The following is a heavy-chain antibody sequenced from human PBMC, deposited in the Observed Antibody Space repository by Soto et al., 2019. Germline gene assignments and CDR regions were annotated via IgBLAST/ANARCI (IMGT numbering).Heavy chain of an antibody. J-gene: IGHJ4*02. V-gene: IGHV3-15*01. CDR2: IKSKSDGGTT. CDR1: GFTFGNAC. Sequence: GGSLRLSCAASGFTFGNACMSWVRQAPGKGLEWVGHIKSKSDGGTTDYAAPVKGRFTISRDDSKNTLYLQMNSLKTEASDVYYCTTVVGELFHFDYWGQGTLVTVSS. D-gene: IGHD1-26*01. CDR3: TTVVGELFHFDY.